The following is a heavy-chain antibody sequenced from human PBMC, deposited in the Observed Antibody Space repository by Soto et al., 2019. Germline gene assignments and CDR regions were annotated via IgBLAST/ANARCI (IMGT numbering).Heavy chain of an antibody. CDR3: ARVGSGYVRGFDY. J-gene: IGHJ4*02. D-gene: IGHD5-12*01. CDR2: IYFTGST. CDR1: GGSISNYY. V-gene: IGHV4-59*01. Sequence: SETLSLTCTVSGGSISNYYWSWIRQPPGKGLEWIGYIYFTGSTRYSSSLKSRVTISVDTSKNQFSLKLYSVTAADTAVYYCARVGSGYVRGFDYWGQGILVTVSS.